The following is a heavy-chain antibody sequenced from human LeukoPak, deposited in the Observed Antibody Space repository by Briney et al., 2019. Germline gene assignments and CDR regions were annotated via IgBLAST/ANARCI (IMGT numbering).Heavy chain of an antibody. CDR3: AKGTGDTAYYFDF. CDR2: ISGSGGST. J-gene: IGHJ4*02. Sequence: GGSLRLSCAASGFTFSSYAMSWVRQAPGKGLEWVSAISGSGGSTYYADSVKGRFTISRDNSENTLYLQMSSLRAEDTAIYYCAKGTGDTAYYFDFWGQGVLVTVSS. V-gene: IGHV3-23*01. D-gene: IGHD7-27*01. CDR1: GFTFSSYA.